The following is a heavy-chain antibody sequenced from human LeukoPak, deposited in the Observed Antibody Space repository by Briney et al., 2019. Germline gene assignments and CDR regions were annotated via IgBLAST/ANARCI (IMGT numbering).Heavy chain of an antibody. V-gene: IGHV4-31*03. CDR2: IYYSGST. J-gene: IGHJ4*02. Sequence: SETLSLTCTVSGGSISSCGYYWSWIRQHPGKGLEWIGYIYYSGSTYYNPSLKSRVTISVDTSKNQFSLKLSSVTAADTAVYYCARDILGYFDYWGQGTLVTVSS. CDR1: GGSISSCGYY. D-gene: IGHD1-26*01. CDR3: ARDILGYFDY.